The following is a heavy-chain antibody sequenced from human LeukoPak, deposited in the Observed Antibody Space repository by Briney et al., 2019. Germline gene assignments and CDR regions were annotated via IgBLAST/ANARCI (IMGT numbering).Heavy chain of an antibody. Sequence: GWSLRLSCAASGXRFTGYWVGWVRQAAGKGLQWVANIDPDGVEKYYGNSVKGRFTISRDNGKNSLYLQMNSLRAEDTAVYYCARPSSRIYFDYWGQGTLVTVSS. CDR3: ARPSSRIYFDY. D-gene: IGHD1-14*01. V-gene: IGHV3-7*05. CDR1: GXRFTGYW. CDR2: IDPDGVEK. J-gene: IGHJ4*02.